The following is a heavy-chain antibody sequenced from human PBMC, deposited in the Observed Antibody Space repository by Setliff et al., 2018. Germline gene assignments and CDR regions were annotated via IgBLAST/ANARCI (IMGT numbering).Heavy chain of an antibody. Sequence: ASVKVSCKASGDSFSNYAISWVRQAPGQGLEWMGGLIPMFGTPGYAQKFQDRVTITTDESTSTAYMELNSLTSEDTAVYYCATDVNQWDPTYMDVWGEGTTVTVSS. J-gene: IGHJ6*03. V-gene: IGHV1-69*05. CDR3: ATDVNQWDPTYMDV. CDR1: GDSFSNYA. D-gene: IGHD1-26*01. CDR2: LIPMFGTP.